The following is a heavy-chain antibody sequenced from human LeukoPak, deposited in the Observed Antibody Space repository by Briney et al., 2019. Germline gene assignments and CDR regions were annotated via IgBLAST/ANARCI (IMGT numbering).Heavy chain of an antibody. CDR3: AREADDGVYYFDY. CDR2: ISSSGCTI. J-gene: IGHJ4*02. CDR1: GFIFSDYY. V-gene: IGHV3-11*04. D-gene: IGHD4/OR15-4a*01. Sequence: PGGSLRLSCAASGFIFSDYYMSWIRQAPGKGLEWVSYISSSGCTIYYADSVKGRFTISRDNAKNSLYLQMNSLRAEDTAVYYCAREADDGVYYFDYWGQGTLVTVSS.